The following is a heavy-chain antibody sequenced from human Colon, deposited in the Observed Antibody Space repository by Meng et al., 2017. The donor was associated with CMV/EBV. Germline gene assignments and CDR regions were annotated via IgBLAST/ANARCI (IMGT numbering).Heavy chain of an antibody. Sequence: QVQLVQSGAEVKKPGALVKVSCKTSGYTFTNFGISWVRQAPGQGLEWMAYISPYNGDTNYAQRFQGRVALTTDTSTSTVYMELGSLTSDDTAMYYCARELARGGYWGQGTLVTVSS. CDR2: ISPYNGDT. J-gene: IGHJ4*02. CDR1: GYTFTNFG. V-gene: IGHV1-18*01. CDR3: ARELARGGY.